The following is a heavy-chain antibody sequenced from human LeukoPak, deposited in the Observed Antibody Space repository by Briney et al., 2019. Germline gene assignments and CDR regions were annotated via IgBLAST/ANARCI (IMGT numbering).Heavy chain of an antibody. J-gene: IGHJ6*03. CDR2: ISSSSDYI. D-gene: IGHD2-8*01. V-gene: IGHV3-21*01. CDR3: ARQSAQWAYYYYMDV. Sequence: PGGSLRLSCAASGFTFDDYGMSWVRQAPGKGLEWVSSISSSSDYIYYADSVTGRFTISRDNAKNSLYLQMNSLRAEDTAVYYCARQSAQWAYYYYMDVWGKGTTVTVSS. CDR1: GFTFDDYG.